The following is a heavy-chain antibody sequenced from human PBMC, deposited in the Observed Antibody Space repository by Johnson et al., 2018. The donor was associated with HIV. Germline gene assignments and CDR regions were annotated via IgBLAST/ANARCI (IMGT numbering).Heavy chain of an antibody. V-gene: IGHV3-7*04. Sequence: VQLVESGGGLVQPGGSLRLSCAASGFTFSSYWMSWVRQAPGKGLEWVANIKQDGSEKYYVDSVKGRFTISRDNAKNSLYLQMNRLRDEDTAMYYCARGRGALDIWGQGTMVTVSS. CDR1: GFTFSSYW. CDR2: IKQDGSEK. J-gene: IGHJ3*02. CDR3: ARGRGALDI. D-gene: IGHD3-16*01.